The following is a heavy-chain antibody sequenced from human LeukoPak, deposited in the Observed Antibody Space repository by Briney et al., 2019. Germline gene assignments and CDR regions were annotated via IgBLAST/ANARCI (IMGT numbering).Heavy chain of an antibody. Sequence: ASVKVSCKASRYTFTSDYMHWVRQAPGQGLEWMGIINPSGGSTSYAQKFQGRVTMARDTSTSTVYMELSSLRSEDTAVYYCARDSSWDYGDYRNYFDYWGQGTLVTVSS. CDR1: RYTFTSDY. CDR2: INPSGGST. CDR3: ARDSSWDYGDYRNYFDY. V-gene: IGHV1-46*01. J-gene: IGHJ4*02. D-gene: IGHD4-17*01.